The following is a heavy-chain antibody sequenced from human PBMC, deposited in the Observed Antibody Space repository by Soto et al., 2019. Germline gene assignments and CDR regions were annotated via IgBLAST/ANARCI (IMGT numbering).Heavy chain of an antibody. CDR1: GFTFNNYA. Sequence: EVQLLESGGGLVQPGGSLRLSCAPSGFTFNNYAMSWVRQAPGKGLEWVSAISGSGSSTYYADSVKGRFTISRDNFKNTLYLQVNSLRAEDTAIYYCAKGRTEWCSGPCRFDYWGQGTVVTVSS. CDR2: ISGSGSST. D-gene: IGHD6-19*01. CDR3: AKGRTEWCSGPCRFDY. J-gene: IGHJ4*02. V-gene: IGHV3-23*01.